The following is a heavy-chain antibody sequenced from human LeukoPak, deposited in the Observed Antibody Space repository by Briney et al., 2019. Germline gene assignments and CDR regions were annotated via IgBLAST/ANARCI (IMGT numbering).Heavy chain of an antibody. CDR2: INHSGST. V-gene: IGHV4-34*01. CDR1: GGSFSGYY. J-gene: IGHJ4*02. D-gene: IGHD3-22*01. Sequence: SETLSLTCAVYGGSFSGYYWSWIRQPPGKGLEWIGEINHSGSTNYNPSLKSRVTISVDTSKNQFSLKLSSVTAADAAVYYCAARRTYYYDSSGYKSGLDYWGQGTLVTVSS. CDR3: AARRTYYYDSSGYKSGLDY.